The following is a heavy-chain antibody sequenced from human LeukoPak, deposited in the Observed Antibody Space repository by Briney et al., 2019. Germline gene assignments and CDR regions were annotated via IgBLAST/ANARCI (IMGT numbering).Heavy chain of an antibody. V-gene: IGHV3-30*04. CDR3: ARGHYYYMDV. Sequence: SGGSLRLSCAASGFTFSSYAMHWVRQAPGKGLEWVAVISYDGSNKYYADSVKGRFTISRDNSKNTLYLQMNSLRAEDTAVYYCARGHYYYMDVWGKGTTVTVSS. J-gene: IGHJ6*03. CDR1: GFTFSSYA. CDR2: ISYDGSNK.